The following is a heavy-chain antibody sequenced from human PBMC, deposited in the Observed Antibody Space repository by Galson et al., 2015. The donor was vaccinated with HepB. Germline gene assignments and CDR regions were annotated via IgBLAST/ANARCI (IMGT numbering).Heavy chain of an antibody. CDR1: GFTFSSYW. CDR3: ARVDYDFWSGYYVGAGLFDY. D-gene: IGHD3-3*01. CDR2: IKQDGSEK. Sequence: SLRLSCAASGFTFSSYWMSWVRQAPGKGLEWVANIKQDGSEKYYVDSVKGRFTISRDNAKNSLYLQMNSLRAEDTAVYYCARVDYDFWSGYYVGAGLFDYWGQGTLVTVSS. J-gene: IGHJ4*02. V-gene: IGHV3-7*03.